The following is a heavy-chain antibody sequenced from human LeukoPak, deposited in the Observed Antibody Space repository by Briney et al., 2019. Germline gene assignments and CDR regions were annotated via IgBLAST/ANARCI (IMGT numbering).Heavy chain of an antibody. D-gene: IGHD6-6*01. Sequence: ASVTVSCKASGGTFSSYAIRWVRQAPGQGLEWMGRIIPILGIANYAQKFQGRVTITADKSTSTAYMELSSLRSEDTAVYYCARDVKYSSSYYYYGMDVWGQGTTVTVSS. CDR3: ARDVKYSSSYYYYGMDV. CDR2: IIPILGIA. V-gene: IGHV1-69*04. J-gene: IGHJ6*02. CDR1: GGTFSSYA.